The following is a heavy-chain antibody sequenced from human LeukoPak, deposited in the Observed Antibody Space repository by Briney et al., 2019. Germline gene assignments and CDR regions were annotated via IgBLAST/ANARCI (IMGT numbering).Heavy chain of an antibody. J-gene: IGHJ3*02. Sequence: GGSLRLSCVASGFTFSSYSMKWVRQAPGKGLEWVSSISSSSSYIDYADSVKGRFTISRDNAKNSLYLQMRSLRAEDTAVFYCARDLTTVTTDAFDIWGQGTMVTVSS. CDR3: ARDLTTVTTDAFDI. CDR1: GFTFSSYS. D-gene: IGHD4-17*01. V-gene: IGHV3-21*01. CDR2: ISSSSSYI.